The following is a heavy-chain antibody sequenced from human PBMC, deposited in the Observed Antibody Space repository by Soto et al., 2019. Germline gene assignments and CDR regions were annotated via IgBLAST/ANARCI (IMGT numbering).Heavy chain of an antibody. CDR1: GGTFSSYA. CDR3: EQSLRYFDWLPKTHLDYDYYYGMDV. V-gene: IGHV1-69*06. D-gene: IGHD3-9*01. Sequence: GASVKVSCKASGGTFSSYAISWVRQAPGQGLEWKGGIIPIFGTAHYAQKFQGRVTITADKSTSTAYMELSSLRSEDMAVYYCEQSLRYFDWLPKTHLDYDYYYGMDVWGQGSTVTVTS. J-gene: IGHJ6*02. CDR2: IIPIFGTA.